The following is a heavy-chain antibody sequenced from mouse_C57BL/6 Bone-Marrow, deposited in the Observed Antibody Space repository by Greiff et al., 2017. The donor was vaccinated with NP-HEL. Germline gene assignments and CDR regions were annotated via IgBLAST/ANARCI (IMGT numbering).Heavy chain of an antibody. D-gene: IGHD2-1*01. CDR3: ARGGNYWYYFDY. J-gene: IGHJ2*01. CDR2: FHPYNDDT. CDR1: GYTFTTYP. Sequence: VKLHQSGAELVKPGASVKMSCKASGYTFTTYPIEWVKQNHGKSLEWIGNFHPYNDDTEYNEKFKNKATLTVEKSSSTVYLELSRLTSDDSSVYYCARGGNYWYYFDYWGQGTTLTVSS. V-gene: IGHV1-47*01.